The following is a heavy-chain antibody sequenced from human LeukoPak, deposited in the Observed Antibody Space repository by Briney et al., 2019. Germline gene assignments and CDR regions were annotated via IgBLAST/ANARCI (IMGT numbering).Heavy chain of an antibody. CDR3: ARDSWMATIGIDY. V-gene: IGHV3-74*01. D-gene: IGHD5-24*01. Sequence: GGSLRLSFAASGFTFISYWMHWVRQAPGKGLGWVSRINSDGSSTSYADSVKGRFTISRDNAKNTRYLQMNSLRAEDTAVYYCARDSWMATIGIDYWGQGTLVTVSS. CDR1: GFTFISYW. J-gene: IGHJ4*02. CDR2: INSDGSST.